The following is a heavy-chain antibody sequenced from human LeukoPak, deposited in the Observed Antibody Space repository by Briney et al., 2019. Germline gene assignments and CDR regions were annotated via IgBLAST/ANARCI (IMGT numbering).Heavy chain of an antibody. D-gene: IGHD3-22*01. Sequence: ASVKVSCKASGDTFSSYAINWVRQAPGQGLEWMGRIIPIIGIANYAQKFQGRVTITADKSTITAYMELNSLRSDDTAMYYCARSRRLYDNSGYYYKEPDYWGQGTLVTVSS. J-gene: IGHJ4*02. CDR3: ARSRRLYDNSGYYYKEPDY. V-gene: IGHV1-69*04. CDR1: GDTFSSYA. CDR2: IIPIIGIA.